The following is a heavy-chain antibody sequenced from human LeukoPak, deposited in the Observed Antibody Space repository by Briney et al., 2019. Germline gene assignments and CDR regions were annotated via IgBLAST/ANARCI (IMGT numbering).Heavy chain of an antibody. Sequence: GASVKVSCKASGYTFTSYGISWARQAPGQGLEWMGWISAYNGNTNYAQKLQGRVTMTTDTSTSTAYMELRSLRSDDTAVYYCARAPASSGWYGDSDFDYWGQGTLVTVSS. CDR1: GYTFTSYG. J-gene: IGHJ4*02. V-gene: IGHV1-18*01. CDR3: ARAPASSGWYGDSDFDY. D-gene: IGHD6-19*01. CDR2: ISAYNGNT.